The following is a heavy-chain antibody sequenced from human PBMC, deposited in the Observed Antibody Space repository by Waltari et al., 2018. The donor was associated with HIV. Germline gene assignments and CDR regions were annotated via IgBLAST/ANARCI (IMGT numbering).Heavy chain of an antibody. J-gene: IGHJ4*01. CDR1: GHFIMDWH. V-gene: IGHV4-59*03. D-gene: IGHD2-2*01. CDR3: AATSWGGAVVFEN. Sequence: QVPLQGSGPGLVKPPETLSLTCTVSGHFIMDWHWKWIRQSPGMGMKFIGYFHYSGSTNYNPSLKSRVAISADTSKKQFSLKVNSVTAADTAIYYCAATSWGGAVVFENWGQGIPVSVSS. CDR2: FHYSGST.